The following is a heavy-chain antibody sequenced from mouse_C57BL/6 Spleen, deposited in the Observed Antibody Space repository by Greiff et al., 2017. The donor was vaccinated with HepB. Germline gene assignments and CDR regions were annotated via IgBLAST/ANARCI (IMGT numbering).Heavy chain of an antibody. CDR3: TRHDYDVVYAMDY. CDR1: GYTFTDYE. CDR2: IDPETGGT. J-gene: IGHJ4*01. V-gene: IGHV1-15*01. D-gene: IGHD2-4*01. Sequence: AQLQQSGAELVRPGASVTLSCKASGYTFTDYEMHWVKQTPVHGLEWIGAIDPETGGTAYNQKFKGKAILTADKSSSTAYMELRSLTSEDSAVYYCTRHDYDVVYAMDYWGQGTSVTVSS.